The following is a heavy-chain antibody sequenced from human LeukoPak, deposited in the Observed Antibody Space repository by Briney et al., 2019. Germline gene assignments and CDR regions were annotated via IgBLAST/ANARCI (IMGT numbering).Heavy chain of an antibody. CDR3: ARHWAHLDY. CDR2: IREDGSEI. V-gene: IGHV3-7*01. D-gene: IGHD7-27*01. J-gene: IGHJ4*02. CDR1: GFTFNTYW. Sequence: SGGSLRLSCVGSGFTFNTYWMNWVRQAPGKGLEWVANIREDGSEIYYLDSVKGRFTIFRDNAKNSLYLQMNGLRAEDTVVYYCARHWAHLDYWGQGTLVTVSS.